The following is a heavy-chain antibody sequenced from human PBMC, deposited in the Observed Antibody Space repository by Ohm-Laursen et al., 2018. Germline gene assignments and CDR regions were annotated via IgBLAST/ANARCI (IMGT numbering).Heavy chain of an antibody. V-gene: IGHV3-48*03. CDR1: GFTFSSYE. D-gene: IGHD3-16*01. Sequence: SLRLSCTASGFTFSSYEMNWVRQAPGKGLEWVSYIGSSGSTIHYADSVKGRFTISRDNAKNSLYLQMNSLRAEDTAVYHCARDPVRGLTDYWGQGTLVTVSS. CDR3: ARDPVRGLTDY. CDR2: IGSSGSTI. J-gene: IGHJ4*02.